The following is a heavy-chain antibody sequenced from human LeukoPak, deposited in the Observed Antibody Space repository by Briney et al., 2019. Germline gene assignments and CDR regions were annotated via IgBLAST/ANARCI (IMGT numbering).Heavy chain of an antibody. Sequence: PGGSLRLSCTASGFTFSSFEMNWVRQAPGKGLEWVSKISSSSSTIYYADSVKGRFTVSRDNAKNSLYLQMNSLRAEDTAVYYCASFLSGSYHFDYWGQGTLVTVSS. D-gene: IGHD1-26*01. CDR3: ASFLSGSYHFDY. J-gene: IGHJ4*02. CDR2: ISSSSSTI. V-gene: IGHV3-48*03. CDR1: GFTFSSFE.